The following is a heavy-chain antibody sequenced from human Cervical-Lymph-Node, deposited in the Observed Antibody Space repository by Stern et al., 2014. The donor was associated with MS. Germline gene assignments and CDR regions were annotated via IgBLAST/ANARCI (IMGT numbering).Heavy chain of an antibody. V-gene: IGHV3-9*01. J-gene: IGHJ4*02. CDR1: GFNFGNHA. CDR3: GKGPGFAAGKVYVDS. CDR2: LSWNSGSI. Sequence: VHLVESGGGLVQPGRSLRLSCAASGFNFGNHAMHWVRQAPGKGLEWVSGLSWNSGSIVYADSVKGRFTISRDNAKNSLYLQMNSLRPEDTALYYCGKGPGFAAGKVYVDSWGQGTLVTVSS. D-gene: IGHD6-19*01.